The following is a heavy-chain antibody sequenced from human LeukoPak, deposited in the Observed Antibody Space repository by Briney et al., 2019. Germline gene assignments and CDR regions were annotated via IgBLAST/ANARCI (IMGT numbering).Heavy chain of an antibody. CDR1: GGSISSGGYS. CDR3: TRDMQHTYGRVLGY. D-gene: IGHD5-18*01. Sequence: SQTLSLTCAVSGGSISSGGYSWSWIRQPPGKGLEWIGYIYHSGSTYYNPSLKSRVTISVDRSKNQFSLKLSSVTAADTAVYYCTRDMQHTYGRVLGYWGQGALVTVSS. J-gene: IGHJ4*02. V-gene: IGHV4-30-2*01. CDR2: IYHSGST.